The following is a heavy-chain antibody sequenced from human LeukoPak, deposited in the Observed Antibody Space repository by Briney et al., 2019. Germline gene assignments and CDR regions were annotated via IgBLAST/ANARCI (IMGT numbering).Heavy chain of an antibody. CDR1: GLTFSNYW. D-gene: IGHD2-21*02. CDR2: ITQDGSEK. CDR3: ARDCRPYCASSSYYHMDV. Sequence: GGSLRLSCVASGLTFSNYWMSWVRQAPGKGLEWVANITQDGSEKYFVDSVRGRFTISRDDAMNSLYLQMNSLRAEDTAVYYCARDCRPYCASSSYYHMDVWGQGTTVTVSS. J-gene: IGHJ6*02. V-gene: IGHV3-7*01.